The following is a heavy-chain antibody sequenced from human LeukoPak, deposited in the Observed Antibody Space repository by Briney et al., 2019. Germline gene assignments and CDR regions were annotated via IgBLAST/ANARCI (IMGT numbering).Heavy chain of an antibody. D-gene: IGHD3-10*01. J-gene: IGHJ4*02. Sequence: SVKVSCKASGYTFTSYGISWVRQAPGQGLEWMGRIIPILGIANYAQKFQGRVTITADKSTSTAYMELSSLRSEDTAVYYCARDRIPFGESPGAFDYWGQGTLVTVSS. CDR1: GYTFTSYG. CDR3: ARDRIPFGESPGAFDY. V-gene: IGHV1-69*04. CDR2: IIPILGIA.